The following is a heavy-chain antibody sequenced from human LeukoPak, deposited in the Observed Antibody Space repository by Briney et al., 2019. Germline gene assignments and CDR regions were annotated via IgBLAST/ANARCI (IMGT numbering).Heavy chain of an antibody. CDR3: ARLSIVVVLTTTLTSFDS. V-gene: IGHV4-39*01. CDR1: GGSMNSGSYY. Sequence: KTSETLSLTCTVSGGSMNSGSYYWGWIRQPPGKGLDWIGSLFYTGNTYYNPSLKSRVTISVNTSKKQFSLRLGSVTAADTAVYYCARLSIVVVLTTTLTSFDSWGQGTLVTVSS. CDR2: LFYTGNT. J-gene: IGHJ4*02. D-gene: IGHD2-15*01.